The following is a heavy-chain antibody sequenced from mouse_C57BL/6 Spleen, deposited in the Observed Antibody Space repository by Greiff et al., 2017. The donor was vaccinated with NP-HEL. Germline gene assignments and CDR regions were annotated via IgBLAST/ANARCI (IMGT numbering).Heavy chain of an antibody. CDR2: LSNGGGST. V-gene: IGHV5-12*01. J-gene: IGHJ2*01. CDR1: GFTFSDYY. Sequence: EVHLVESGGGLVQPGGSLKLSCAASGFTFSDYYMYWVRQTPEKRLEWVAYLSNGGGSTYYPDTVKGRFTISIDNAKNTLYLQMSRLKSEDTAMYYCARGYFDYWGQGTTLTVSS. CDR3: ARGYFDY.